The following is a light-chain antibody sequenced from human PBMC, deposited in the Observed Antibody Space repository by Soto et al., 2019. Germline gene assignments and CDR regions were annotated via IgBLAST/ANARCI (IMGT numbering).Light chain of an antibody. Sequence: QSVRTQPPSASGTPGQRVTISCSGSSSNIGSNTVNWYQQLPGTAPKLLIYSNNQRPSGAPDRFSGSKSGTSASLAISGLQSEDEADYYCAAWDDSLNGPRYVFGTGTKVTVL. CDR2: SNN. J-gene: IGLJ1*01. CDR1: SSNIGSNT. V-gene: IGLV1-44*01. CDR3: AAWDDSLNGPRYV.